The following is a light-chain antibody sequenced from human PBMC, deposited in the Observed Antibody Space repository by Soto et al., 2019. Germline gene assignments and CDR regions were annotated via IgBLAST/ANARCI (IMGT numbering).Light chain of an antibody. V-gene: IGLV1-40*01. Sequence: QSVLTQPPSVSGAPGQRVTISCTGSSSNIGAGYGVHWYQQLPGTAPKLLIYGNSNRPSGVPDRFSGSKSGTSASLAITGRRAEDDADYYCQSSDSSLSGWVFGGGTKLTVL. J-gene: IGLJ3*02. CDR1: SSNIGAGYG. CDR3: QSSDSSLSGWV. CDR2: GNS.